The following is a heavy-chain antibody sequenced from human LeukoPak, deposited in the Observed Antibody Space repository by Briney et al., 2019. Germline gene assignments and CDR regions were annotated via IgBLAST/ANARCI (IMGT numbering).Heavy chain of an antibody. Sequence: GASVKVSSKASGYTFTSYDINWVRQATGQGLEWMGWMNPNSGNTGYAQKFQGRVTMTRNTSISTAYMELSSLRSGDTAVYYCARGVTTMIVFYYYGMDVWGQGTTVTVSS. CDR3: ARGVTTMIVFYYYGMDV. D-gene: IGHD3-22*01. V-gene: IGHV1-8*01. CDR1: GYTFTSYD. J-gene: IGHJ6*02. CDR2: MNPNSGNT.